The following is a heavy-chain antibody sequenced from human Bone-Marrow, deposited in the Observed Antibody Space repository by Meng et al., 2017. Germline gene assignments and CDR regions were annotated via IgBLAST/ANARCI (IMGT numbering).Heavy chain of an antibody. CDR1: GGSFSGYY. CDR3: AKARLWGDNWFDP. J-gene: IGHJ5*02. CDR2: INHSGST. Sequence: QVRLQRWGAGLLKPSETLSLTCAVYGGSFSGYYLSWIRQPPGKGLEWIGEINHSGSTNYNPSLKSRVTISVDTSKNQFSLKLSSVTAADTAVYYCAKARLWGDNWFDPWGQGTLVTVSS. D-gene: IGHD3-16*01. V-gene: IGHV4-34*01.